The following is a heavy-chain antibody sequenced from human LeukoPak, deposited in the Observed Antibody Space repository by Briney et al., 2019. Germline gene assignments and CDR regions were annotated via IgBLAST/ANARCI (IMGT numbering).Heavy chain of an antibody. CDR2: ISYDGSYT. D-gene: IGHD2-8*01. CDR1: GFTFSSYN. V-gene: IGHV3-30*03. CDR3: ARDHSAMLSY. Sequence: GRSLRLSCAASGFTFSSYNFHWLRQAPGKGLEWLTVISYDGSYTSYGASVKGRFTVSRDNSQNTLYLQMNGLRAEDTALYYCARDHSAMLSYWGQGTLVTVSS. J-gene: IGHJ4*02.